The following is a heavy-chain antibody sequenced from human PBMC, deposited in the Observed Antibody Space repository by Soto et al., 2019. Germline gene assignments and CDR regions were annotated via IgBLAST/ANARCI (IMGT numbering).Heavy chain of an antibody. D-gene: IGHD1-26*01. CDR2: ISAYNGST. V-gene: IGHV1-18*01. Sequence: GASVKVSCKASGYTFTSYGISWVRQAPGQGLEWMGWISAYNGSTNYAQKLQGRVTMTTDTSTSTAYMELRSLRSDDTAVYYCAVGATANTHSGNSIGHGEYFQHWGQGTLVTVSS. J-gene: IGHJ1*01. CDR3: AVGATANTHSGNSIGHGEYFQH. CDR1: GYTFTSYG.